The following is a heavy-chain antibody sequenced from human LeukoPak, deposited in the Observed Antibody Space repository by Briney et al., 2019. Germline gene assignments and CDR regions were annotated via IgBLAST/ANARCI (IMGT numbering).Heavy chain of an antibody. J-gene: IGHJ4*02. V-gene: IGHV3-48*03. Sequence: PGGSLRLSCAASGFTFSSYEMNWVRQAPGKGLEWVSYISSSGSTKYYADSVKGRFTISRDNAKSSLYLQMNSLRAEDTAVYYCARDKYYDILTGPFDYWGQGTLVTVSS. CDR3: ARDKYYDILTGPFDY. CDR2: ISSSGSTK. CDR1: GFTFSSYE. D-gene: IGHD3-9*01.